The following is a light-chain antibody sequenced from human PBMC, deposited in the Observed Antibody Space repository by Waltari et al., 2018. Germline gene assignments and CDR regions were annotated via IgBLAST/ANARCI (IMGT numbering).Light chain of an antibody. Sequence: QSVMTHPPSASATPGQGVIISRSGSSSNIGSNFRSLYQHFPGTAPKLLIYRNNQRPSGVPDRFSGSKSGTSASLAISGLRSEDEAGYYCAAWDDSLNGVVFGGGTKLTVL. V-gene: IGLV1-47*01. J-gene: IGLJ3*02. CDR2: RNN. CDR1: SSNIGSNF. CDR3: AAWDDSLNGVV.